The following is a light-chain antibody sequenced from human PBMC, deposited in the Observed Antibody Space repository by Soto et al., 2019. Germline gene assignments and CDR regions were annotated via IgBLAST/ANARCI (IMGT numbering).Light chain of an antibody. Sequence: QSVLTQPPSSSGTPGQRVTISCSGSSSNLGSNTVNWYQQLPGTAPKLLIYSNNQRPSGVPDRFSGSKSGTSASLAISGLQSEDEADYYCAAWDDSLNGYVFGTGIKSPP. CDR2: SNN. V-gene: IGLV1-44*01. CDR1: SSNLGSNT. J-gene: IGLJ1*01. CDR3: AAWDDSLNGYV.